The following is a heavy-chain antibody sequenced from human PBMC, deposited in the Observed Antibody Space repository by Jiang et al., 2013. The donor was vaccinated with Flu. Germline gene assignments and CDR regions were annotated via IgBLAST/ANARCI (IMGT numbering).Heavy chain of an antibody. Sequence: GLVKPSQNLSLTCSVSGGSINNGGYSINNGGYYWGWVRQPPGKGLEWIGYISYNGNTYYRPSLKNRVAISVDTPNNHFSLRLTSVTAADTAVYFCARGTFDHTTIRPLDLWGQGILVTVAS. CDR1: GGSINNGGYSINNGGYY. CDR2: ISYNGNT. V-gene: IGHV4-31*03. J-gene: IGHJ4*02. CDR3: ARGTFDHTTIRPLDL. D-gene: IGHD5-24*01.